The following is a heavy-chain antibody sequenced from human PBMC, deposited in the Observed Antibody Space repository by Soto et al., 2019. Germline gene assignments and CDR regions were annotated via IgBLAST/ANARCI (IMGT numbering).Heavy chain of an antibody. D-gene: IGHD6-13*01. J-gene: IGHJ6*02. CDR3: ATQQYSSSWYPRAALPLYYYYGMDV. Sequence: ASVKVSCKVSGYTLTELSMHWVRQAPGKGLEWMGGFDPEDGETIYAQKFQGRVTITADKSTSTAYMELSSLRSEDTAVYYCATQQYSSSWYPRAALPLYYYYGMDVWGQGTTVTVSS. CDR2: FDPEDGET. V-gene: IGHV1-24*01. CDR1: GYTLTELS.